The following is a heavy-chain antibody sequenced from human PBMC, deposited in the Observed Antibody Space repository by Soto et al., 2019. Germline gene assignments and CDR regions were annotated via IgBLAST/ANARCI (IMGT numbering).Heavy chain of an antibody. CDR1: GYSINRGYS. D-gene: IGHD3-22*01. J-gene: IGHJ5*02. Sequence: PXETRSLTCSVSGYSINRGYSWGWIRQAPGKGLEWIGSIYHRGATYYTPSFKTRATISLDTSKNQFTLRLTSVTAADTAVYFCARYGYDSSGHDDEPWGQGALVTVSS. V-gene: IGHV4-38-2*02. CDR3: ARYGYDSSGHDDEP. CDR2: IYHRGAT.